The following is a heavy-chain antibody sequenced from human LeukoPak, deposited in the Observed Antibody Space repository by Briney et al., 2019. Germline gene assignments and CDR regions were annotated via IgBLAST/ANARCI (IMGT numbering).Heavy chain of an antibody. V-gene: IGHV3-30*03. CDR3: ATDSSGYPSHYYFDY. Sequence: GGSLRLSCEGFGLTFSRDWMSWVRQAPGKGLEWVAVISYDGSNKYYADSVKGRFTISRDNSKNTLYLQMNSLRAEDTAVYYCATDSSGYPSHYYFDYWGQGTLVTVSS. CDR2: ISYDGSNK. D-gene: IGHD3-22*01. J-gene: IGHJ4*02. CDR1: GLTFSRDW.